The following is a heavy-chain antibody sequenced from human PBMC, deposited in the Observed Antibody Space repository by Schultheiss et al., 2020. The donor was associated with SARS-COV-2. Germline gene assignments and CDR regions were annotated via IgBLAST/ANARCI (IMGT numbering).Heavy chain of an antibody. CDR3: ARPQRPYSNFYGMDV. V-gene: IGHV3-23*01. J-gene: IGHJ6*02. Sequence: GGSLRLSCAASGFTFSSYAINWVRQAPGKGLEWVSAISGSGGSTYYADSVKGRFTISRDNSKNTLYLQMNSLRAEDTAVYYCARPQRPYSNFYGMDVWGQGTTVTVSS. CDR1: GFTFSSYA. CDR2: ISGSGGST. D-gene: IGHD4-11*01.